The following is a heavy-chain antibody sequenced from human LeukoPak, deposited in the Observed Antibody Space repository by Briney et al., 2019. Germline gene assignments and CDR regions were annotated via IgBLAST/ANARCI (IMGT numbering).Heavy chain of an antibody. V-gene: IGHV3-48*03. CDR2: ISSSSSLI. CDR3: AKSPADYGDDLFDG. CDR1: GFTFSSYE. D-gene: IGHD4-17*01. Sequence: PGESLRLSCAASGFTFSSYEMNWVRQAPGKGLEWISYISSSSSLIYYADSVQGRFTISRDNSQNTLYLQWSSLRSEDTAVYYCAKSPADYGDDLFDGGGQGSLVTVSS. J-gene: IGHJ4*02.